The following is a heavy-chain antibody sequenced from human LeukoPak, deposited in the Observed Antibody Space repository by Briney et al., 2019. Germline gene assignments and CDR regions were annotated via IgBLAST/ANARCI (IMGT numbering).Heavy chain of an antibody. CDR2: INPNSGGT. D-gene: IGHD6-13*01. V-gene: IGHV1-2*04. J-gene: IGHJ3*02. Sequence: ASVKVSCKASGFTFTAYYLHWVRQAPGQGLEWMGWINPNSGGTNYAQKFQGWVTMTRDTSISTAYMELSRLRSDDTAVYYCAREGTDLIAAAGIGAFDIWGQGTMVTVSS. CDR1: GFTFTAYY. CDR3: AREGTDLIAAAGIGAFDI.